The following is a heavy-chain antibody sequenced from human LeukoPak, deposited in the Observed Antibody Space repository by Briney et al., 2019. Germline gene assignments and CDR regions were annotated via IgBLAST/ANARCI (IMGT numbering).Heavy chain of an antibody. CDR1: AYSFTSYW. J-gene: IGHJ4*02. D-gene: IGHD1-26*01. CDR2: IYPGDSDT. V-gene: IGHV5-51*01. Sequence: GESLQISCKGSAYSFTSYWIGWVRQMPGKGLEWLVIIYPGDSDTRYSPSVQGQVTISADKSNSTAYLQLSSLKASDTAMYYCARLAGIVGGTVGYWGQGTLVTVSS. CDR3: ARLAGIVGGTVGY.